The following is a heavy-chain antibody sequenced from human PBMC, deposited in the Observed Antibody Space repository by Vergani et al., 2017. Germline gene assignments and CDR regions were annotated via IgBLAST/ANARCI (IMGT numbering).Heavy chain of an antibody. CDR1: GGSISSYY. J-gene: IGHJ2*01. Sequence: QVQLQESGPGLVKPSETLSLTCTVSGGSISSYYWSWIRQPPGKGLEWIGYIYYSGSTNYNPSLKSRVTISVDTSKNQFSLKLSSVTAADTAMYYCARHIAAAGTPWYFDLWGRGTLVTVSS. D-gene: IGHD6-13*01. CDR3: ARHIAAAGTPWYFDL. V-gene: IGHV4-59*01. CDR2: IYYSGST.